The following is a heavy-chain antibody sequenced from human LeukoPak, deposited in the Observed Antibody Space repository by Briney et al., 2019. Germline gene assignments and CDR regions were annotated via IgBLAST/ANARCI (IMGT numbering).Heavy chain of an antibody. V-gene: IGHV4-39*01. J-gene: IGHJ4*02. CDR2: IYYSGST. CDR1: GGSISSSSYY. CDR3: ARHFVRRGANSYFDY. D-gene: IGHD2/OR15-2a*01. Sequence: PSETLSLTCTVSGGSISSSSYYWGWIRQPPGKGLEWIGSIYYSGSTYYNPSLKSRVTISVDTSKNQFFLKLSSVTAADTAVYYCARHFVRRGANSYFDYWGQGTLVTVSS.